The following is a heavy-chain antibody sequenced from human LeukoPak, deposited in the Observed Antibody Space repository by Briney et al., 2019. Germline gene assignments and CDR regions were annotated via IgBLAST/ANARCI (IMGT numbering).Heavy chain of an antibody. V-gene: IGHV1-69*13. CDR1: GGTFSSYA. Sequence: ASVKVSCKASGGTFSSYAISWVRQAPGQGLEWMGGIIPIFGTANYAQKFQGRVTITADESTSTAYMELSSLRSDDTAVYYCARLEVPAAIDYWGQGTLVTVSS. CDR2: IIPIFGTA. CDR3: ARLEVPAAIDY. D-gene: IGHD2-2*02. J-gene: IGHJ4*02.